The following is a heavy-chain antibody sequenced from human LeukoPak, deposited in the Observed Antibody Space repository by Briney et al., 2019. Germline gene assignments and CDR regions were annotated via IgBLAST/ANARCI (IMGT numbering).Heavy chain of an antibody. Sequence: GGSLRLSCAASGFTFSYYWMSWVRQAPGKGLEWVANIKQDGSEKYYMDSVKGRFTISRDNAKNSLYLQMNSLIAEDTAVYYCARDFGVVVTAAGWGAFDIWGQGTVVTVSS. CDR3: ARDFGVVVTAAGWGAFDI. CDR1: GFTFSYYW. D-gene: IGHD2-15*01. J-gene: IGHJ3*02. V-gene: IGHV3-7*05. CDR2: IKQDGSEK.